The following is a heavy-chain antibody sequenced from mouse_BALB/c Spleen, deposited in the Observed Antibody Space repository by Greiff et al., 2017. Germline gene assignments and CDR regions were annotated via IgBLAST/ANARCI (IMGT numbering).Heavy chain of an antibody. CDR1: GYTFTDYN. D-gene: IGHD1-2*01. Sequence: EVQLQQSGPELVKPGASVKISCKASGYTFTDYNMHWVKQSHGKSLEWIGYIYPYNGGTGYNQKFKSKATLTVDNSSSTAYMELRSLTSEDSAVYYCARLLRLSGFDYWGQGTTLTVSS. J-gene: IGHJ2*01. V-gene: IGHV1S29*02. CDR3: ARLLRLSGFDY. CDR2: IYPYNGGT.